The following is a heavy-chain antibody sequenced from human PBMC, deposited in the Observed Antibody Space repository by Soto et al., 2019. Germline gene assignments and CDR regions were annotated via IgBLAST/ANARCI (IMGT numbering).Heavy chain of an antibody. V-gene: IGHV1-18*01. Sequence: GASVKVSCKASGYTFTSYGISWVRQAPGRGLEWMGWISAYNGNTNYAQKLQGRVTMTTDTSTSTAYMELRSLRSDDTAVYYCARSSEAYYDSSGYYSYYYYGMDVWGQGTTVTVSS. CDR1: GYTFTSYG. D-gene: IGHD3-22*01. CDR3: ARSSEAYYDSSGYYSYYYYGMDV. CDR2: ISAYNGNT. J-gene: IGHJ6*02.